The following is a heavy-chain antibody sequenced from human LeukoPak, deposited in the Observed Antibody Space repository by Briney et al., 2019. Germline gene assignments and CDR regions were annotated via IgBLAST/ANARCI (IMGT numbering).Heavy chain of an antibody. CDR1: GFTFSSYG. V-gene: IGHV3-66*01. CDR3: ARDPGYSYGYLFDY. CDR2: IYSGGST. D-gene: IGHD5-18*01. Sequence: GGSLRLSCAASGFTFSSYGMHWVRQAPGKGLEWVSVIYSGGSTYYADSVKGRFTISRDSSKNTLYLQMNSLRAEDTAIYYCARDPGYSYGYLFDYWGQGTLVTVSS. J-gene: IGHJ4*02.